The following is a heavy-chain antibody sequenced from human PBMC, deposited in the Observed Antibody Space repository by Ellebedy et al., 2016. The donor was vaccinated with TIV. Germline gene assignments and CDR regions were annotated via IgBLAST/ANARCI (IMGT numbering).Heavy chain of an antibody. CDR3: ARATEGLGY. Sequence: GESLKISCAASGFTFSSYDMHWVRQVTGKGLEWVSAIGTAGDTYYPGSVKGRFTISRENAKNSLYLQMNSLRAGDTAVYYCARATEGLGYWGQGTLVTVSS. D-gene: IGHD1-14*01. J-gene: IGHJ4*02. V-gene: IGHV3-13*01. CDR2: IGTAGDT. CDR1: GFTFSSYD.